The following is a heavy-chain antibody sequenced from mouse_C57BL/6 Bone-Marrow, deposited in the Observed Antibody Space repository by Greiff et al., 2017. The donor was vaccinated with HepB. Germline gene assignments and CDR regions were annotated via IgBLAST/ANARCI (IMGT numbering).Heavy chain of an antibody. Sequence: QVQLQQPGAELVKPGASVKLSCKASGYTFTSYWMHWVKQRPGQGLVWIGMIHPNSGSTNYNEKFKSKATLTVDKSSSTAYMQLSSLTSEDSAVYYCARIGYDYYAMDYWGQGTSVTVSS. CDR1: GYTFTSYW. CDR3: ARIGYDYYAMDY. CDR2: IHPNSGST. V-gene: IGHV1-64*01. J-gene: IGHJ4*01. D-gene: IGHD6-5*01.